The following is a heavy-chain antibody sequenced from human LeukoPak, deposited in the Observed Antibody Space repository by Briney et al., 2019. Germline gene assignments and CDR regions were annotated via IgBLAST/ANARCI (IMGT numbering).Heavy chain of an antibody. Sequence: SETLSLTCTVSGGSISSYYWSWIRQPPGEGLEWIGYIYYSGSTYYNPSLKSRVTISVDTSKNQFSLKLSSVTAADTAVYYCARVQSIAALRGAFDIWGQGTMVTVSS. CDR2: IYYSGST. CDR1: GGSISSYY. J-gene: IGHJ3*02. V-gene: IGHV4-30-4*08. CDR3: ARVQSIAALRGAFDI. D-gene: IGHD6-6*01.